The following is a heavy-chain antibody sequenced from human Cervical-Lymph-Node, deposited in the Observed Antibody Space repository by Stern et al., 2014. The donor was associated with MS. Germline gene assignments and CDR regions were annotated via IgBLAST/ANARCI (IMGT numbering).Heavy chain of an antibody. Sequence: VQLVQYGPEVKKPGTSVKVSCKASGFTFTSSAVQWVRQARGQSLEWLGRIVVGSGNTNYAQKFQERVTITRDMSTSTAYMELSSLRSEDTAVYYCAAEPMYYYDSVGAFDIWGQGTMVTVSS. J-gene: IGHJ3*02. D-gene: IGHD3-22*01. CDR2: IVVGSGNT. CDR1: GFTFTSSA. CDR3: AAEPMYYYDSVGAFDI. V-gene: IGHV1-58*01.